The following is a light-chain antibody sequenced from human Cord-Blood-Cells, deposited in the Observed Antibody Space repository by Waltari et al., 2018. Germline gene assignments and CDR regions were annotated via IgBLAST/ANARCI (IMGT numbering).Light chain of an antibody. CDR3: SSYAGSNNLV. CDR1: SSDVGGHNY. Sequence: QSAQTQPPSASGPPGQPVTISCTGTSSDVGGHNYVYWYQQHPGKAPKLMIYEVSKRPSGVPDRFSGSKSGNTASLTVSGLQAEDEADYYCSSYAGSNNLVFGGGTKLTVL. V-gene: IGLV2-8*01. J-gene: IGLJ3*02. CDR2: EVS.